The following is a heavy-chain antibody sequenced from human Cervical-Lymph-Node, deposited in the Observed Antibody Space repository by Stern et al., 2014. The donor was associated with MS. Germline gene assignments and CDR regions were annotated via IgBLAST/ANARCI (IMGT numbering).Heavy chain of an antibody. CDR3: ARGRYYYGSGRSPWDDI. V-gene: IGHV4-34*01. Sequence: QVQLQQWGAGLLKPSETLSLTCAVYGGSFSGYYWSWIRQPPGKGLEWIGEINHSGSTNYNPSLKSRVTISVDTSKNQFSLKLSSVTAADTAVYYCARGRYYYGSGRSPWDDIWGQGTMVTVSS. J-gene: IGHJ3*02. D-gene: IGHD3-10*01. CDR1: GGSFSGYY. CDR2: INHSGST.